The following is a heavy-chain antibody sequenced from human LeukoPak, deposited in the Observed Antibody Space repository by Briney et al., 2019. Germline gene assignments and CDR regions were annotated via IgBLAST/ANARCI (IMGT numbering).Heavy chain of an antibody. Sequence: GGSLRLSCAASGFTFSSYGMHWVRQAPGKGLEWVAVISYDGSNKYYADSVKGRFSISRDNAKNTLYLQMNSLRAEDTAVYYCAKVTLYGDYPDVFDIWGQGTMVTVSS. CDR3: AKVTLYGDYPDVFDI. CDR1: GFTFSSYG. CDR2: ISYDGSNK. V-gene: IGHV3-30*18. J-gene: IGHJ3*02. D-gene: IGHD4-17*01.